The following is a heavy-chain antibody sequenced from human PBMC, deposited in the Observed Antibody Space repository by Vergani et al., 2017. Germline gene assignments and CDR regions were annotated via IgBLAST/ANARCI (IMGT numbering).Heavy chain of an antibody. CDR3: AREGNYYDSTGFGPGGSFD. Sequence: EVQLLESGGDLVQPGGSLRLSCAASGFTFDDYGMSWVRQAPGKGLEWVSGINWNGGSTGYADSVKGRFTISRDNAKNSLYLQMNSLRAEDTALYYCAREGNYYDSTGFGPGGSFDWGPGTLVTVSS. J-gene: IGHJ4*02. V-gene: IGHV3-20*04. D-gene: IGHD3-22*01. CDR2: INWNGGST. CDR1: GFTFDDYG.